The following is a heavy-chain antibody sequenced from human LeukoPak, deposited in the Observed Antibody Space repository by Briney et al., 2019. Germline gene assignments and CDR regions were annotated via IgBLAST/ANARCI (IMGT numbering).Heavy chain of an antibody. J-gene: IGHJ5*02. CDR1: GYTFTSYG. D-gene: IGHD2-15*01. Sequence: ASVKVSCKASGYTFTSYGVSWVRQAPGQGLEWVGWISTYNGDTNYAQKLQGRVTMTTDTSTSTAYMELGSLRSDDTAVYYCARDWYCSGGSCYDCFDPWGQGTLVTVSS. CDR3: ARDWYCSGGSCYDCFDP. V-gene: IGHV1-18*01. CDR2: ISTYNGDT.